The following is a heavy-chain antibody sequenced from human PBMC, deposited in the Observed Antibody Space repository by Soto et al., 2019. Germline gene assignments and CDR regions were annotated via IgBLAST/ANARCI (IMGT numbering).Heavy chain of an antibody. Sequence: GGSLRLSCAASGFTFGGYAMSWFRQAPGKGLEWVSGIRGSAGGTDYTDSVKGRFTISRDNSKNTLYLQMNSLRAEDAAVYYCAKGVTEAGKDYFDYWGQGTLVTVSS. V-gene: IGHV3-23*01. J-gene: IGHJ4*02. CDR1: GFTFGGYA. CDR2: IRGSAGGT. D-gene: IGHD2-21*02. CDR3: AKGVTEAGKDYFDY.